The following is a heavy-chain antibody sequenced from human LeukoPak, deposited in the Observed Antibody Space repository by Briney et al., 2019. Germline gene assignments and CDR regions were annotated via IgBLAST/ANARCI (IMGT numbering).Heavy chain of an antibody. D-gene: IGHD6-13*01. J-gene: IGHJ4*02. CDR2: IYTSGST. CDR3: ARDKTYSWYDY. CDR1: GGSISSKSYY. V-gene: IGHV4-61*02. Sequence: SETLSLTCTVSGGSISSKSYYWSWIRQPAGKGLEWIGRIYTSGSTDYNPSLKSRVTISRDTSKNQFSLKVRSVTAADTAVYYCARDKTYSWYDYWGQGTLVTVSS.